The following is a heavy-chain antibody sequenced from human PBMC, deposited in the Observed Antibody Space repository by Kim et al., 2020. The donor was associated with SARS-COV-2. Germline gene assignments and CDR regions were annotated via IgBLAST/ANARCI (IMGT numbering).Heavy chain of an antibody. V-gene: IGHV3-21*01. Sequence: GGSLRLSCAASGFTFSSYSMNWVRQAPGKGLEWVSSISSSSNYIYYADSMKGRFTISRDNAKNSLYLQMNSLRAEDTAVYYCAGATISTFGMDVWGQGTTVTVSS. CDR2: ISSSSNYI. J-gene: IGHJ6*02. CDR1: GFTFSSYS. CDR3: AGATISTFGMDV. D-gene: IGHD5-12*01.